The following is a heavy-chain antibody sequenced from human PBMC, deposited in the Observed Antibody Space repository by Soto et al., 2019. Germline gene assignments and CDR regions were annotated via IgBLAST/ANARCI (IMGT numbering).Heavy chain of an antibody. D-gene: IGHD3-10*01. CDR2: IYDSGST. Sequence: QVQLQESGPGLVKPSETLSLTCTVSGGSISNYYWSWIRQPPGKGLEWIGYIYDSGSTNSKPTLQKQVNRSVDTSKDQFSLKLRAVTAADTAIYYCARARISMVREVIKYNMDVWGQGTTVIVSS. CDR1: GGSISNYY. J-gene: IGHJ6*02. CDR3: ARARISMVREVIKYNMDV. V-gene: IGHV4-59*01.